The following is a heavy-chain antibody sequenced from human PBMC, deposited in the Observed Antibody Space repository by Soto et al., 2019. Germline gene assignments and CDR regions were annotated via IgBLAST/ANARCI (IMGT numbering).Heavy chain of an antibody. CDR3: AKVGPQQQLVQGFDY. J-gene: IGHJ4*02. CDR1: GLTFSSYA. CDR2: ISGSGGST. V-gene: IGHV3-23*01. Sequence: PGGSLRLSCAASGLTFSSYAMSWVRQAPGKGLEWVSAISGSGGSTYYADSVKGRFTISRDNSKNTLYLQMNSLRAEDTALFYFAKVGPQQQLVQGFDYWGQGTLVTVSS. D-gene: IGHD6-13*01.